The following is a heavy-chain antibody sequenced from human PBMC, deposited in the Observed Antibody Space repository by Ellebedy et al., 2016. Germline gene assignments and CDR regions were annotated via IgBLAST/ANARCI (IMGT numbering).Heavy chain of an antibody. CDR2: IQSKTNGGTA. CDR1: GLTFSDAW. CDR3: TTYSRLTAAGTVY. J-gene: IGHJ4*02. Sequence: GGSPRLSCTASGLTFSDAWFNWIRQAPGKGLEWVGRIQSKTNGGTADYAAPVQGRFTISRDDSKSTLYLQMNSLKTEDTAVYYCTTYSRLTAAGTVYWGQGTLVTVSS. V-gene: IGHV3-15*07. D-gene: IGHD6-13*01.